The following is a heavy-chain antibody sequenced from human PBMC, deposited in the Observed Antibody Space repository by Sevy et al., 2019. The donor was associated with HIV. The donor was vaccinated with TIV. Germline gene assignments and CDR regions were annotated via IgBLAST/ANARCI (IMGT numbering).Heavy chain of an antibody. Sequence: ASVKVSCKASGYTFTSYYMHWARQAPGQGLEWMGIINPSGGSTSYAQKFQGRVTMTRDTSTSTVYMELSSLRSEDTAVYYCARVPTYCGGDCFAFDIWGQGTMVTVSS. D-gene: IGHD2-21*01. CDR3: ARVPTYCGGDCFAFDI. V-gene: IGHV1-46*03. CDR1: GYTFTSYY. CDR2: INPSGGST. J-gene: IGHJ3*02.